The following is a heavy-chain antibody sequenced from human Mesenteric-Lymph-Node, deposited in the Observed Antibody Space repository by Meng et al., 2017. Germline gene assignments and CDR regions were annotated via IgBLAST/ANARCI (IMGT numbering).Heavy chain of an antibody. D-gene: IGHD3-10*01. CDR1: GDSVSSNSAA. Sequence: SCAISGDSVSSNSAAWNWIRQSPSRGLEWLGRTYYRSKWYNDYAVSVKSRITINPDTSKNQFSLQLNSVTPEDTAVYYCAREDDYYGSGSYYNGDAFDIWGQGTMVTVSS. V-gene: IGHV6-1*01. J-gene: IGHJ3*02. CDR3: AREDDYYGSGSYYNGDAFDI. CDR2: TYYRSKWYN.